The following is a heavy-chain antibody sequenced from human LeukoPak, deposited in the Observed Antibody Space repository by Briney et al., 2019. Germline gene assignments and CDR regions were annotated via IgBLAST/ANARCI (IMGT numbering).Heavy chain of an antibody. CDR3: TRSWNYAVDY. V-gene: IGHV3-73*01. CDR2: IRNKANSYAT. D-gene: IGHD1-7*01. CDR1: GFTFSSYE. Sequence: GGSLRLSCAASGFTFSSYEMNWVRQAPGKGLEWVGLIRNKANSYATAYAASVKGRFTISRDDSKNTAYLQMNILKTEDTAMYFCTRSWNYAVDYWGQGTLVTVSS. J-gene: IGHJ4*02.